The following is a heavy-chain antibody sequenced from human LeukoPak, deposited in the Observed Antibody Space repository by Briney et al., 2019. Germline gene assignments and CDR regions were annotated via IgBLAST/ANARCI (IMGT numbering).Heavy chain of an antibody. D-gene: IGHD5-24*01. V-gene: IGHV3-30*01. Sequence: GGSLRLSCAASGFTFSTYTMHWVRQAPGKGLEWVAVMSYDGGDKYYAESVKGRFTISRDNSKTTVYLQMNSLRAEDTAVYYCARGSRWLQLGPFDYWGQGTLVTVSS. CDR1: GFTFSTYT. CDR2: MSYDGGDK. J-gene: IGHJ4*02. CDR3: ARGSRWLQLGPFDY.